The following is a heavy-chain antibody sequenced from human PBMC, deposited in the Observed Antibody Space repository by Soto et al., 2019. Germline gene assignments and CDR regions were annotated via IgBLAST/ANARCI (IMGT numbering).Heavy chain of an antibody. V-gene: IGHV1-18*01. Sequence: QVQLVQSGAELRKPGASVKVSCKTSGYTFRNYGISWVRQAPVQGREWMGWISSYNSSTHSAKKFQGRVIMTMGSSTSSAFLGLTNLRTDDTALEYGAQNISCRIDSWGQGTMVTVSS. CDR3: AQNISCRIDS. CDR1: GYTFRNYG. J-gene: IGHJ5*01. CDR2: ISSYNSST. D-gene: IGHD2-21*01.